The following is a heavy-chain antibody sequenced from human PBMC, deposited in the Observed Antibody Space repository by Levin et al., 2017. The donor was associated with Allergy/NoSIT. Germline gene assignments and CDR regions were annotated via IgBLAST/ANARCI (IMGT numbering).Heavy chain of an antibody. V-gene: IGHV3-30*18. D-gene: IGHD5-18*01. Sequence: GGSLRLSCAASGFTFSSYGMHWVRQAPGKGLEWVAVTSYDGSNKYYADSVKGRFTISRDNSKNTLYLQMNSLRAEDTAVYYCAKDLDEDWGSYGLDYWGQGTLVTVSS. CDR3: AKDLDEDWGSYGLDY. CDR1: GFTFSSYG. CDR2: TSYDGSNK. J-gene: IGHJ4*02.